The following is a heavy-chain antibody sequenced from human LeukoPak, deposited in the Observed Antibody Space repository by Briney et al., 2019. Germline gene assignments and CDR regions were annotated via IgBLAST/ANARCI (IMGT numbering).Heavy chain of an antibody. J-gene: IGHJ4*02. D-gene: IGHD3-16*01. V-gene: IGHV3-30*04. CDR2: ISYDGSNY. CDR3: ARDFGGGTVTTNFDY. Sequence: PGGSLRLSCAASGFTFSYYAMHWVRQAPGKGLEWVAVISYDGSNYYYGDSVGGRFTISRDTSKNTLYLQMHSLRAEDTALYYCARDFGGGTVTTNFDYWGQGTLVTVSS. CDR1: GFTFSYYA.